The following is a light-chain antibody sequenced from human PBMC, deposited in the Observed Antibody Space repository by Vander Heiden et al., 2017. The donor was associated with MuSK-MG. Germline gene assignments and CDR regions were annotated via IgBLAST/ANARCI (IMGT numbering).Light chain of an antibody. CDR3: QAWDSSTPAV. Sequence: SYELTHPPSVSVSPGQTASITCSGDKLGDKYACWYQQKPGQSPVLVIYQDSKRPSGIPERFSGSNSGNTATLTISGTQAMDEADYYCQAWDSSTPAVFGGGTKLTVL. V-gene: IGLV3-1*01. CDR2: QDS. CDR1: KLGDKY. J-gene: IGLJ2*01.